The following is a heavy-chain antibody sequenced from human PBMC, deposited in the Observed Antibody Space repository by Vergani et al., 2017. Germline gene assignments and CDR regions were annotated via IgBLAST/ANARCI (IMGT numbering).Heavy chain of an antibody. J-gene: IGHJ5*02. CDR2: IRPYTGHT. D-gene: IGHD3-9*01. CDR1: SHTFQTYG. Sequence: QVQLVQSGAELKKPGASVSVSCKGSSHTFQTYGISWVRQAPGKGLEWMAWIRPYTGHTIYAQKFQDRVTMTADTSTNTAYMELRSLRSEDTAVYYCARVGYDILTGYYGKGFGWFDPWGQGTLVTVSS. CDR3: ARVGYDILTGYYGKGFGWFDP. V-gene: IGHV1-18*01.